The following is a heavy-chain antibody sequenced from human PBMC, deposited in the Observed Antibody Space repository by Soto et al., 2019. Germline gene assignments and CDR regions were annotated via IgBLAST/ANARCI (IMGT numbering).Heavy chain of an antibody. J-gene: IGHJ5*02. CDR1: GYSFTSYW. V-gene: IGHV5-51*01. CDR2: IYPGDSDT. CDR3: ARQYCSGGSCYWKTWYNWFDP. D-gene: IGHD2-15*01. Sequence: PGESLKISCKGSGYSFTSYWIGWVRQMPGKGLEWMGIIYPGDSDTRYSPSFQGQVTISADKSISTAYLQWSSLKASDTAMYYCARQYCSGGSCYWKTWYNWFDPWGQGTLVTVSS.